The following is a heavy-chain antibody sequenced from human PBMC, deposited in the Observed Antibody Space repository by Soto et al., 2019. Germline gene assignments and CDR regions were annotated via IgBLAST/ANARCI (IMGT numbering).Heavy chain of an antibody. CDR1: GFAFNNYG. J-gene: IGHJ4*02. CDR2: ISKSDYT. V-gene: IGHV3-21*01. CDR3: AREDSIIIPAVSDF. Sequence: GGSLRLSCTVSGFAFNNYGINWVRQAPGKGLEWVSSISKSDYTYYSDSVKGRFAISRDSAKSSVSLQMNTLRVEDTAVYYCAREDSIIIPAVSDFWGQGTLVTVSS. D-gene: IGHD2-2*01.